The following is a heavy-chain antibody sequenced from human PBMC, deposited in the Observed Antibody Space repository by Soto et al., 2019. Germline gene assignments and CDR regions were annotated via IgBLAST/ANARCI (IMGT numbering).Heavy chain of an antibody. J-gene: IGHJ6*02. V-gene: IGHV1-69*01. CDR1: GGTFSSYA. CDR3: ARVSDYGDYYYHYYYGMDV. Sequence: QVQLVQSGAEVKKPGSSVKVSCKASGGTFSSYAISWVRQAPGQGLEWMGGIIPIFGTANYAQKFQGRVTITADESTSTAYMELSSLRSEDTAVYYCARVSDYGDYYYHYYYGMDVWGQGTTVTVSS. D-gene: IGHD4-17*01. CDR2: IIPIFGTA.